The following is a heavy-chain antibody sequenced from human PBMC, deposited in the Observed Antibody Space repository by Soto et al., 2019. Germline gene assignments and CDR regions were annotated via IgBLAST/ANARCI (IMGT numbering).Heavy chain of an antibody. CDR1: GFTFSTYH. Sequence: EVQLVESGGGLVQPGGSLILSCAASGFTFSTYHMNWVRQAPGKGLEWVSYIHSGGSRIYYADSVKGRFTISRDNAKNSLYLQMNSLRAEDTAVYYCARDGSTVTTNYHYAMDVWGQGITVTVSS. D-gene: IGHD4-17*01. J-gene: IGHJ6*02. V-gene: IGHV3-48*03. CDR3: ARDGSTVTTNYHYAMDV. CDR2: IHSGGSRI.